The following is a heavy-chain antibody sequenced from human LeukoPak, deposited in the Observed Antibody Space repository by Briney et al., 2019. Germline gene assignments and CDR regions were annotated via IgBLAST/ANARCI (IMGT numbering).Heavy chain of an antibody. D-gene: IGHD2-15*01. CDR3: ARRYCSGGSCNFDY. Sequence: GESLKISCKGSGYSFTNYWIGWVRQMPGKGLEWMGSIYPSDSDTRYSPSFQGQVTISVDKSISTAYLQWSSLKASDTAMFYCARRYCSGGSCNFDYWGRGTLVTVSS. J-gene: IGHJ4*02. CDR2: IYPSDSDT. V-gene: IGHV5-51*01. CDR1: GYSFTNYW.